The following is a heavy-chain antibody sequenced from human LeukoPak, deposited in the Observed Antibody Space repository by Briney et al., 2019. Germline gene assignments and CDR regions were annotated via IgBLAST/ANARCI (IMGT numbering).Heavy chain of an antibody. D-gene: IGHD2-2*01. Sequence: PSETLSLTCTVSGGSISSGSYYWSWIRQPAGKGLEWIGRIYTSGGTNYNPSLKSRVTISVDTSKNQFSLKLSSVTAADTAVYYCARLTYVPAAIVDYWGQGTLVTVSS. V-gene: IGHV4-61*02. CDR1: GGSISSGSYY. CDR3: ARLTYVPAAIVDY. CDR2: IYTSGGT. J-gene: IGHJ4*02.